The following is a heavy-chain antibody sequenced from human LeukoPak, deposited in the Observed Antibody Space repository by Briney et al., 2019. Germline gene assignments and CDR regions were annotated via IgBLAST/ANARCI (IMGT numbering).Heavy chain of an antibody. CDR1: GYTFTSYY. CDR2: INPSGGST. CDR3: AIEPYCSSTSCYTGYFDY. V-gene: IGHV1-46*01. J-gene: IGHJ4*02. D-gene: IGHD2-2*02. Sequence: ASVKVSCKASGYTFTSYYMHWVRQAPGQRLEGMGIINPSGGSTSYPQTFQGRVTMTRDTSTSTVYMELSSLRSEDTAVYYCAIEPYCSSTSCYTGYFDYWGQGTLVTVSS.